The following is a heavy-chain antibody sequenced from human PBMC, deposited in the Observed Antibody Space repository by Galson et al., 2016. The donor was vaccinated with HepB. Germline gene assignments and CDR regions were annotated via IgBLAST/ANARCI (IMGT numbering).Heavy chain of an antibody. V-gene: IGHV3-21*01. J-gene: IGHJ6*03. CDR3: ARGLVNTIFGVVISYYYIDV. CDR1: GFSFRTYS. D-gene: IGHD3-3*01. Sequence: SLRLSCAASGFSFRTYSMSWVRQAPGKGLEWVSSISGTSSNIYYADSVKGRITISRDNAKNSLYLQMNSLRAEDTAVYYCARGLVNTIFGVVISYYYIDVWGEGTTVTVSS. CDR2: ISGTSSNI.